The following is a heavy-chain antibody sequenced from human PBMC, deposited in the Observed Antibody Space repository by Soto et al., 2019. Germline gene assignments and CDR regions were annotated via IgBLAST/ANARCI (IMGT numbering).Heavy chain of an antibody. Sequence: SETLSLTCTVYGGSFSTYYWTWIRQPPGKGLEWIGEINHSGSTNYNSSLKSRATISADTSKNQFSLKLSSVTAADTAVYYCARIKSHDYVWGSYRPFEYWGQGILVTVSS. CDR2: INHSGST. D-gene: IGHD3-16*02. J-gene: IGHJ4*02. CDR3: ARIKSHDYVWGSYRPFEY. CDR1: GGSFSTYY. V-gene: IGHV4-34*01.